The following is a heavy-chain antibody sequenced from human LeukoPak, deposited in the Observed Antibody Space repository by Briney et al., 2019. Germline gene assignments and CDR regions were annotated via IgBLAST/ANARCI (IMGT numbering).Heavy chain of an antibody. J-gene: IGHJ5*01. CDR1: GGSIDSSSYY. Sequence: SETLSLTCAVSGGSIDSSSYYWGWIRQPPGKGLEWIGSIFRTGSTYYSASLKSRVPISVDTSKHHIALKLTSVTASDTAVYFCARRVGFYGSGSLNYFDPWGQGILVSVS. CDR2: IFRTGST. CDR3: ARRVGFYGSGSLNYFDP. D-gene: IGHD3-10*01. V-gene: IGHV4-39*02.